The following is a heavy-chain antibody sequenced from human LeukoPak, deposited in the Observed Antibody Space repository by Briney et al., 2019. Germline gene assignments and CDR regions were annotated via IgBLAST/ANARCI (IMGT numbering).Heavy chain of an antibody. Sequence: AGGSLRLSCAASGFTFSSYSMNWVRQAPGKGLEWVSSISSSSSTIYYADSVKGRFTISRDSAKNSLYLQMNSLRAEDTAVYYCARDRLGAGESFDYWGQGTLVTVSS. CDR2: ISSSSSTI. CDR1: GFTFSSYS. CDR3: ARDRLGAGESFDY. J-gene: IGHJ4*02. V-gene: IGHV3-48*04. D-gene: IGHD3-10*01.